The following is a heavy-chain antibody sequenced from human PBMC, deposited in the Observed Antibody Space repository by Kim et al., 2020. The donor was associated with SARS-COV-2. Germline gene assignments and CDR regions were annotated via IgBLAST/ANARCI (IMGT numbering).Heavy chain of an antibody. CDR1: GFTFSDYY. V-gene: IGHV3-11*06. J-gene: IGHJ5*02. CDR3: AIMEGGYSSRFDP. Sequence: GGSLRLSCAASGFTFSDYYMTWIRQAPGKGLEWVSYISSYTNYTNYADSVKGRFTISRDNAKKSLYLQMNSLRAEDTAVYYCAIMEGGYSSRFDPWGQGTLVTVSS. CDR2: ISSYTNYT. D-gene: IGHD6-13*01.